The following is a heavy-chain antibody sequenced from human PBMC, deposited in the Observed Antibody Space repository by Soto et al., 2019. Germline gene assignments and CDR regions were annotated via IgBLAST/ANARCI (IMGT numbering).Heavy chain of an antibody. Sequence: SETLSLTCTVSGGSISGGVHSWSWIRQPPGKDLEWIGQIFDSGSTNYNPSLKSRVTISVDTSKSQFSLKLSSVTAADTAIYYCARGVSNYDFWSGYSHYYYYMDVWGKGTTVTVSS. CDR2: IFDSGST. CDR1: GGSISGGVHS. D-gene: IGHD3-3*01. V-gene: IGHV4-61*08. J-gene: IGHJ6*03. CDR3: ARGVSNYDFWSGYSHYYYYMDV.